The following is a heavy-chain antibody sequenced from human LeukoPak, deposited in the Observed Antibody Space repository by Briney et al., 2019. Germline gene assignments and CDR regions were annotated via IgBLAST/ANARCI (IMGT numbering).Heavy chain of an antibody. CDR1: GFTFSSYA. D-gene: IGHD3-22*01. V-gene: IGHV3-23*01. CDR3: AKHAETYYYDSSGYYQTYYFDY. Sequence: QSGGSLRLSCAASGFTFSSYAMSWVRQAPGKGLEWVSAISGSGGSTYYADSVKGRFTISRDNSKNTLYLQMNSLTAEDTAVYYCAKHAETYYYDSSGYYQTYYFDYWGQGTLVTVSS. J-gene: IGHJ4*02. CDR2: ISGSGGST.